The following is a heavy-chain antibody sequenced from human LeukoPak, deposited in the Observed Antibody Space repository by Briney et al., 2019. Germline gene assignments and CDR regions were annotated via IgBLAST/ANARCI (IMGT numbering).Heavy chain of an antibody. CDR2: IGAAGDT. Sequence: GGSLRLSCAASGFTFSSYDIHWVRQGIGKGLEWVSGIGAAGDTYYPGSVKGRFTISRDNSKNTLYLQMNSLRAEDTAVYYCAKPWFGEIFNYFDYWGQGTLVTVSS. CDR3: AKPWFGEIFNYFDY. V-gene: IGHV3-13*04. J-gene: IGHJ4*02. CDR1: GFTFSSYD. D-gene: IGHD3-10*01.